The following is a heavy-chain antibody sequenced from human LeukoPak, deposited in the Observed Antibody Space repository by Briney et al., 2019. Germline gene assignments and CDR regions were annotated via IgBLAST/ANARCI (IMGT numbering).Heavy chain of an antibody. D-gene: IGHD3-10*01. CDR3: AKEDASGTYYYYYHMDV. J-gene: IGHJ6*03. Sequence: GGSLRLSCAASGFSFSSYGMHWVRQAPGKGLEWVSFIRNDGSNNYYADSVKGRFTISRDNSKNALYLQMNSLRGDDTAVYYCAKEDASGTYYYYYHMDVWGKGTTVTVSS. CDR2: IRNDGSNN. CDR1: GFSFSSYG. V-gene: IGHV3-30*02.